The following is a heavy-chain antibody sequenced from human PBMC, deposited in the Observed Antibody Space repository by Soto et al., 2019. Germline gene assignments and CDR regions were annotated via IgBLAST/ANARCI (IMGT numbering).Heavy chain of an antibody. Sequence: SETLSLTCIVSGGSISEKYWNWVRQPPGKGLEWIGLIFANGRTDYNPSLESRVTMSVDASKNQFSLRLTSMTAADTAVYYCVASLAASGLNWLDPWGRGTLVTVSS. D-gene: IGHD6-13*01. J-gene: IGHJ5*02. CDR2: IFANGRT. CDR3: VASLAASGLNWLDP. CDR1: GGSISEKY. V-gene: IGHV4-4*07.